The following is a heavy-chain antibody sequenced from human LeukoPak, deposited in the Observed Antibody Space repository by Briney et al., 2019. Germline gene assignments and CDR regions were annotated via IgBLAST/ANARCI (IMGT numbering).Heavy chain of an antibody. CDR2: ISGSGGST. D-gene: IGHD6-13*01. V-gene: IGHV3-23*01. Sequence: PGGSLRLSCAASGFSFSNAWMSWVRQAPGKGLEWVSSISGSGGSTYYADSVKGRFTISRDNSKNTVYLQMNSLRAEDTAVYYCAKDSSSWPDYYFDYWGQGTLVTVSS. J-gene: IGHJ4*02. CDR3: AKDSSSWPDYYFDY. CDR1: GFSFSNAW.